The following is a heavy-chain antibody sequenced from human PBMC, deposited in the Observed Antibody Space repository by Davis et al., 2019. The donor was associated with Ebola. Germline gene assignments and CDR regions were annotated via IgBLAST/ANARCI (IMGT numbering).Heavy chain of an antibody. CDR3: ATYYYYGMDV. J-gene: IGHJ6*02. Sequence: MPSETLSPTCTVPGGSISSSSYYWGWIRQPPGRGLERIGSIYYSGSTYYNPSLKSRVTISVDTSKNQFSLKLSSVTAADTAVYYCATYYYYGMDVWGQGTTVTVSS. CDR2: IYYSGST. CDR1: GGSISSSSYY. V-gene: IGHV4-39*01.